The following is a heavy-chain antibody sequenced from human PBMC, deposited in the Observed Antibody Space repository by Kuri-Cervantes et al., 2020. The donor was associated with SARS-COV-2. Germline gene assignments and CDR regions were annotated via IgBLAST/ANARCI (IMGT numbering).Heavy chain of an antibody. V-gene: IGHV1-2*04. CDR1: GYTFSDYY. J-gene: IGHJ4*02. Sequence: ASVKVSCKASGYTFSDYYIYWVRQAPGQGLEWMGWINPNSGGTNYAQKFQGWVTMTRDTSLTTAHMELTRLTSDDSAVYFCARGEAARGLMVVFKWRGAGPLHFWGQGTLVTVSS. CDR2: INPNSGGT. D-gene: IGHD3-10*01. CDR3: ARGEAARGLMVVFKWRGAGPLHF.